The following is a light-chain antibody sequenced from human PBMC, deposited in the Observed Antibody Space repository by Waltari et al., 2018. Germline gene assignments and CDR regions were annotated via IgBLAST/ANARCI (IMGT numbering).Light chain of an antibody. Sequence: EIVLTQSPATLSLSPGERATLSCRASQRVSSSLAWYQQKPGQAPRLLIYDASNRATGIPARFSGSGTGTDFNLTINSLEPEDFAVYYCQQRSIWPQLTFGGGTKVEVK. CDR2: DAS. CDR3: QQRSIWPQLT. CDR1: QRVSSS. J-gene: IGKJ4*01. V-gene: IGKV3-11*01.